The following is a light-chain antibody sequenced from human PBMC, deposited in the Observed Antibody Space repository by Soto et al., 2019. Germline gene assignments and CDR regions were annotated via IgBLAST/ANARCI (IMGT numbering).Light chain of an antibody. J-gene: IGKJ1*01. CDR2: WAS. Sequence: DIVMTQSPDSLAVSLGERATINCKSSQSVLYNSNNKNYLAWYQQKPGQSPKLLIYWASTRESGVPDRFSGSGSGTDFTLTISSLQAEDVAVYSCQQYYSLPWTFGQGTKVEIK. CDR3: QQYYSLPWT. V-gene: IGKV4-1*01. CDR1: QSVLYNSNNKNY.